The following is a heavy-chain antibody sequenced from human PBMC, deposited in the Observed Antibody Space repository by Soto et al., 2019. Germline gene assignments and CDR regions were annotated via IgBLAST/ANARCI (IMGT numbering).Heavy chain of an antibody. J-gene: IGHJ5*02. CDR1: GYTFTARY. CDR2: INPDSGVT. D-gene: IGHD1-7*01. V-gene: IGHV1-2*02. Sequence: ASVKVSCKASGYTFTARYMHCVRQAPGQGLEWMGWINPDSGVTNYAQKFQDRVTMTRDTSINTVYMELDRLKSDDTAVYYCARVGLVARELVAWGQGTPVTVSS. CDR3: ARVGLVARELVA.